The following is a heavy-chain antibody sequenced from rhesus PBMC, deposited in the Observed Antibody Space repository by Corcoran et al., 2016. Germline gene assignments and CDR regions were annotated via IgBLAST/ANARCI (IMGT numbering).Heavy chain of an antibody. CDR2: IKNKADGGTA. CDR3: TRAGTPCFDV. CDR1: GFPFRNFW. J-gene: IGHJ5-1*01. D-gene: IGHD1-44*01. Sequence: EVQLVESGGGLVQPGGSLRLSCAASGFPFRNFWLSWVRQAPGKGLDWVGFIKNKADGGTAAYAESVKGRFTISRDDSKNTLYLQMSSLNTEDTAVYYCTRAGTPCFDVWGPGVLVTVSS. V-gene: IGHV3-16*02.